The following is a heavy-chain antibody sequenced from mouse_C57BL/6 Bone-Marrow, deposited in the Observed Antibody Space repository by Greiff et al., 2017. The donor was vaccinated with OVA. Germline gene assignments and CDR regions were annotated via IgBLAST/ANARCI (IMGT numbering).Heavy chain of an antibody. D-gene: IGHD2-14*01. CDR3: TRSGIGYWYIDVDG. CDR1: GYTFTDYE. Sequence: VQLQQPGAELVRPGASVTLSCKASGYTFTDYEMQWVKQTPVQGLEWIGAIDPASGGTDYNQKFKGKAILTADKSSSTAYMELRSLTSEDSAVYYCTRSGIGYWYIDVDGWGQGTTLTVSS. V-gene: IGHV1-15*01. CDR2: IDPASGGT. J-gene: IGHJ2*01.